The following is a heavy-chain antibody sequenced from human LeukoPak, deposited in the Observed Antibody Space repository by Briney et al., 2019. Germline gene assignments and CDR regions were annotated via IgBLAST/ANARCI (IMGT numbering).Heavy chain of an antibody. D-gene: IGHD3-10*01. V-gene: IGHV1-18*04. J-gene: IGHJ3*02. Sequence: GASVKVSCKASGYTFNNYGFSWVRQAPGQGLEWMGWISAYNGNTNYAQKFQGRVTMTTDTPTSTAYMELRSLRSDDTAVYYCARQYYYGSGSYHGDDALDIWGQGTMVTVSS. CDR3: ARQYYYGSGSYHGDDALDI. CDR1: GYTFNNYG. CDR2: ISAYNGNT.